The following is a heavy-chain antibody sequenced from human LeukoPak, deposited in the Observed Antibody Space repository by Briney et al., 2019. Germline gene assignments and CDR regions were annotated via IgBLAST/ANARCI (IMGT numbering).Heavy chain of an antibody. Sequence: PSETLSLTCTVSGGSISSYYWSWIRQPPGKGPEWIGYIYYSGSTNYNPSLKSRVTISVDTSKNQFSLKLSSVTAADTAVYYCAREVGATRSLCYYYYMDVWGKGTTVTVSS. J-gene: IGHJ6*03. CDR1: GGSISSYY. CDR3: AREVGATRSLCYYYYMDV. CDR2: IYYSGST. V-gene: IGHV4-59*01. D-gene: IGHD1-26*01.